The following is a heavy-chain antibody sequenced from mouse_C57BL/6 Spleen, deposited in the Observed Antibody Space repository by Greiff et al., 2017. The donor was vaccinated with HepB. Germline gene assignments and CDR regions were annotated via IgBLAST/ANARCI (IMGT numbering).Heavy chain of an antibody. CDR2: IDPSDSYT. D-gene: IGHD1-1*01. CDR1: GYTFTSYW. J-gene: IGHJ1*03. Sequence: VQLQQPGAELVMPGASVKLSCKASGYTFTSYWMHWVKQRPGQGLEWIGEIDPSDSYTNYNQKFKGKSTLTVDKSSSTAYMQLSSLTSEDSAVYYCARRFKYYYGSSYWYFDVWGTGTTVTVSS. V-gene: IGHV1-69*01. CDR3: ARRFKYYYGSSYWYFDV.